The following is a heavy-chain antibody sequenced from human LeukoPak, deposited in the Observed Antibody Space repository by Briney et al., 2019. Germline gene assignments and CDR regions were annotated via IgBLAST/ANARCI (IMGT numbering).Heavy chain of an antibody. Sequence: GASVKVSCKASGYTFTGYYMHWVRQAPGQGLEWMGWINPNSGGTNYAQKFQGRVTMTRDTSISTAYMEPSRLRSDDTAVYYCARGLAAAGRGFDYWGQGTLVTVSS. CDR1: GYTFTGYY. D-gene: IGHD6-13*01. CDR3: ARGLAAAGRGFDY. J-gene: IGHJ4*02. CDR2: INPNSGGT. V-gene: IGHV1-2*02.